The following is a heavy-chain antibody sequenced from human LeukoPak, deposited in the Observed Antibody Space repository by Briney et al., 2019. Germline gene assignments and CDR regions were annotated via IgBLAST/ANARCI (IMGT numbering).Heavy chain of an antibody. Sequence: PSETLSLTCTVSGGSISSYYWSWIRQPPGKGLEWIGYIYYSGSTNYNPSLKSRVTISVDTSRNQFSLKLSSVTAADTAVYYCARDTYYDFWSGNSNWFDPWGQGTLVTVSS. D-gene: IGHD3-3*01. CDR3: ARDTYYDFWSGNSNWFDP. CDR1: GGSISSYY. V-gene: IGHV4-59*12. J-gene: IGHJ5*02. CDR2: IYYSGST.